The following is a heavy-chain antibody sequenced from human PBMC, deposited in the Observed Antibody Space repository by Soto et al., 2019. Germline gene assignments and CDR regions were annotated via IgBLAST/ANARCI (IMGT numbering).Heavy chain of an antibody. CDR3: ARGYTVAVAARAFDI. D-gene: IGHD6-19*01. V-gene: IGHV4-34*01. CDR2: INHSGST. Sequence: ILSLTCAVYGGSFSGYYWSWIRQPPGKGLEWIGEINHSGSTSYNPSLKSRVTILVDTSKNQFSLKLSSVTAADTAVYYCARGYTVAVAARAFDIWGQGTMVTVSS. J-gene: IGHJ3*02. CDR1: GGSFSGYY.